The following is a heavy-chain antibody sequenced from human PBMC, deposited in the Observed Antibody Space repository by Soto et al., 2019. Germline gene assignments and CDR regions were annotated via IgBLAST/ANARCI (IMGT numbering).Heavy chain of an antibody. D-gene: IGHD4-4*01. CDR3: ARDGSNYGRYGMDV. CDR1: GYTFTSYA. CDR2: INAGNGNT. J-gene: IGHJ6*02. V-gene: IGHV1-3*01. Sequence: ASVKVCCKASGYTFTSYAMHWVRQAPGQRLEWMGWINAGNGNTKYSQKFQGRVTITRDTSASTAYMELSSLRSEDTAVYYCARDGSNYGRYGMDVSGQGTKVTFS.